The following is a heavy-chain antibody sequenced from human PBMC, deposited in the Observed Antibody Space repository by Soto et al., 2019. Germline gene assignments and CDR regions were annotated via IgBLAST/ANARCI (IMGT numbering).Heavy chain of an antibody. CDR1: GFTFSSYS. CDR3: ARDPGQEILYYYGMDV. J-gene: IGHJ6*02. CDR2: ISSSSSTI. Sequence: GGSLRLACAASGFTFSSYSMNWVRQAPGKGLEWVSYISSSSSTIYYADSVKGRFTISRDNAKNSLYLQMNSLRDEDTAVYYCARDPGQEILYYYGMDVWGQGTTVTVCS. V-gene: IGHV3-48*02.